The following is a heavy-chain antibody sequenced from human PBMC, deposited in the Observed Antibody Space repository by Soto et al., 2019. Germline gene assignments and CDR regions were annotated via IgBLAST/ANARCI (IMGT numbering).Heavy chain of an antibody. D-gene: IGHD2-15*01. Sequence: GGSLRPSCAASGFTFSSYGMHWVRQAPGKRQEWVAVIWYDGSNKYYADSVKGRFTISRDNSKNTLYLQMNSLRAEDTGVYYCARDPVICSGGSCRLCTGNDYYYYGMDVWGQGTTVAV. V-gene: IGHV3-33*01. J-gene: IGHJ6*02. CDR3: ARDPVICSGGSCRLCTGNDYYYYGMDV. CDR1: GFTFSSYG. CDR2: IWYDGSNK.